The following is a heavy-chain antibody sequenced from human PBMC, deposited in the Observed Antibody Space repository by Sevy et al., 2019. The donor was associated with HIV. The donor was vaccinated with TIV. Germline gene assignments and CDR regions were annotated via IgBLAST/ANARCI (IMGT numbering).Heavy chain of an antibody. Sequence: GGSLRLSCAASGFTFSSYAMHWVRQAPGKGLEWVAVISYDGSNKYYADSVKGRFTISRDNSKNTLYLQMNSLRAEDTAVYYWAREGGDIVVVVAATDYYYYGMDVWGQGTTVTVSS. CDR1: GFTFSSYA. CDR2: ISYDGSNK. CDR3: AREGGDIVVVVAATDYYYYGMDV. D-gene: IGHD2-15*01. J-gene: IGHJ6*02. V-gene: IGHV3-30-3*01.